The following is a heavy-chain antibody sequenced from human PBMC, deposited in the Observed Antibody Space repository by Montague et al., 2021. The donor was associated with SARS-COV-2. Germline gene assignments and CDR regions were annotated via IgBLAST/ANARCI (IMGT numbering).Heavy chain of an antibody. CDR2: VYSSGTT. J-gene: IGHJ4*02. Sequence: SETLSPTCTVSSDSINSYYWGWIRQPPGKRLEWLGYVYSSGTTNXNPSLNSRIAISVDTSKNQFSLRLDSVTAADTAIYYCATLTQSNGDFWGQGALVTVS. CDR1: SDSINSYY. CDR3: ATLTQSNGDF. D-gene: IGHD4/OR15-4a*01. V-gene: IGHV4-4*08.